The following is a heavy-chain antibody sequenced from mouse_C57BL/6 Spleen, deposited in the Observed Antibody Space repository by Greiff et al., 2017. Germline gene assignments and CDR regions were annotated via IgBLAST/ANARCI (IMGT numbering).Heavy chain of an antibody. J-gene: IGHJ2*01. CDR3: ARGQLGRVYYFDY. D-gene: IGHD4-1*02. Sequence: VQLQQPGAELVRPGTSVKLSCTASGYTFTSYWMHWVKQRPGQGLEWIGVIDPSDSYTNYNQTFKGKATLTVDTSSSKAYMRLSSLTSDDSAVYYCARGQLGRVYYFDYWGQGTTLTVSS. V-gene: IGHV1-59*01. CDR1: GYTFTSYW. CDR2: IDPSDSYT.